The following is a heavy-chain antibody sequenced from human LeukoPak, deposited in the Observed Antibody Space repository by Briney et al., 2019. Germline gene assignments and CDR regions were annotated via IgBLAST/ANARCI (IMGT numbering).Heavy chain of an antibody. CDR2: IYSGGST. V-gene: IGHV3-53*01. D-gene: IGHD6-13*01. J-gene: IGHJ6*02. CDR1: GFTVSSNY. CDR3: ARDGLGAAGPRWGMDV. Sequence: GGSLRLSCAASGFTVSSNYMSWVRQARGEGLEWVSVIYSGGSTYYAASVKGRFTISRDNSKNTLYLQMNSLRAEDTAVYYCARDGLGAAGPRWGMDVWGQGTTVTVSS.